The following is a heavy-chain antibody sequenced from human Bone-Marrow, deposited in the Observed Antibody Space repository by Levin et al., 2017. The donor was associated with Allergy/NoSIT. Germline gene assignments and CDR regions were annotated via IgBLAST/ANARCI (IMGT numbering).Heavy chain of an antibody. J-gene: IGHJ4*02. CDR3: ARGQGTSSWGDF. CDR2: MNPNSGNT. Sequence: GESLKISCKASGYTFTSYDINWVRQATGQGLEWMGWMNPNSGNTGYAQKFQGRVTMTRNTSINTAYMELRSLTSEDTAVYYCARGQGTSSWGDFWGQGTLVAVSS. D-gene: IGHD6-6*01. V-gene: IGHV1-8*01. CDR1: GYTFTSYD.